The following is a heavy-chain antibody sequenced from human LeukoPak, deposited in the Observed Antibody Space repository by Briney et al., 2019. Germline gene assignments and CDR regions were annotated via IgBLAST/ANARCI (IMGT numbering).Heavy chain of an antibody. CDR1: GFIFNSYG. CDR3: AKRGVTAPNPRDY. D-gene: IGHD2-21*02. V-gene: IGHV3-33*06. Sequence: GKSLRLSCAASGFIFNSYGMHWVRQAPGKGLEWVAVTWYDGNKRYHAESVKGRFTISRDNSKNTLSLQMNSLRAEDTAVYYCAKRGVTAPNPRDYWGEGTRVSVSS. J-gene: IGHJ4*02. CDR2: TWYDGNKR.